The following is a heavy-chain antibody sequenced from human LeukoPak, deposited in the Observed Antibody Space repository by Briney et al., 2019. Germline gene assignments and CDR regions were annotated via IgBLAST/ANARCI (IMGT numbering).Heavy chain of an antibody. CDR2: ISGSGGST. V-gene: IGHV3-23*01. J-gene: IGHJ4*02. Sequence: GGSLRLSCAASGFTFSSYAMSWVRQAPGKGLEWVSAISGSGGSTYYADSVKGRFTIPRDNSKNTLYLQMNSLRAEDTAVYYCAKDDYDFWSGYLYWGQGTLVTVSS. CDR3: AKDDYDFWSGYLY. CDR1: GFTFSSYA. D-gene: IGHD3-3*01.